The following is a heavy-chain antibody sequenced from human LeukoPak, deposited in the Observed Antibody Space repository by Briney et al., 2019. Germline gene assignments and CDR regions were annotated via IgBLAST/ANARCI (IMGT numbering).Heavy chain of an antibody. V-gene: IGHV4-59*01. CDR3: ARARFDDSYYYYMDV. J-gene: IGHJ6*03. CDR2: IYYSGNT. D-gene: IGHD3-3*01. CDR1: GDSISSYF. Sequence: PSETLSLTCTVSGDSISSYFWIWIRQPPGKGLECIVYIYYSGNTNYNPSLKSRVTISVDTSKNQFSLKLNSVTAADTAVYYCARARFDDSYYYYMDVWGKGTTVTVSS.